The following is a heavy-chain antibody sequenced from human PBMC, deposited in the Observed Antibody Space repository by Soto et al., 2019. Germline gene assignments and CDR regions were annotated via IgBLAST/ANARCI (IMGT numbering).Heavy chain of an antibody. Sequence: QVQLVQSGSEVKKPGSSVKVSCKASGGTFSRDAISWVRQAPGQGLEWMGGIIPMFGTAKYVQKFQGRLTITADESTTTAYLELISRRSDDTAVYYCARGVVVVSASQLGWFDPWGQGNLVTVSS. V-gene: IGHV1-69*01. CDR1: GGTFSRDA. J-gene: IGHJ5*02. CDR2: IIPMFGTA. D-gene: IGHD2-15*01. CDR3: ARGVVVVSASQLGWFDP.